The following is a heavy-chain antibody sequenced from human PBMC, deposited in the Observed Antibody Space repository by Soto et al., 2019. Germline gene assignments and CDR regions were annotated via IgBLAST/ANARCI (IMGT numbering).Heavy chain of an antibody. Sequence: QVQLVQSGAEVKKPGSSVKVSCKASGGTFNSYTISWVRQAPGQGLEWMGRIIPMSGKANYAQKFQGRVTITADNSTSTAYMELSSVRSEDTAVYYCARDHYDILTGYPQEAFDIWGQGTMVTVSS. CDR1: GGTFNSYT. V-gene: IGHV1-69*08. CDR3: ARDHYDILTGYPQEAFDI. D-gene: IGHD3-9*01. J-gene: IGHJ3*02. CDR2: IIPMSGKA.